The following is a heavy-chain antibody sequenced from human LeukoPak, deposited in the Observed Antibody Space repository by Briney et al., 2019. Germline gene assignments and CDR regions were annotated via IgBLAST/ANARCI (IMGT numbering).Heavy chain of an antibody. V-gene: IGHV1-8*03. CDR3: VGGNGYSSSWYYFDY. J-gene: IGHJ4*02. CDR1: GYTFTSYD. CDR2: MNPNSGNT. D-gene: IGHD6-13*01. Sequence: GASVKVSCKASGYTFTSYDINWVRQATGQGLEWMGWMNPNSGNTGYAQKFQGRVTITRNTSISTAYMELSSLRSEDTAVYYCVGGNGYSSSWYYFDYWGQGTLVTVSS.